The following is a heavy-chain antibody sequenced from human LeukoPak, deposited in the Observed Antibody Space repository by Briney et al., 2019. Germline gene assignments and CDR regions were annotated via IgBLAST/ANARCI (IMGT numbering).Heavy chain of an antibody. Sequence: PSETLSLTCTVSGGSISSYYWSWIRQPPGKGLEWIGYIYYSGSTNYNPSLKSRVTISVDTSKNQFSLKLSSVTAADTAVYYCARKEYCSSTSCPWYFDYWGQGTLVTVSS. CDR2: IYYSGST. V-gene: IGHV4-59*12. CDR3: ARKEYCSSTSCPWYFDY. D-gene: IGHD2-2*01. CDR1: GGSISSYY. J-gene: IGHJ4*02.